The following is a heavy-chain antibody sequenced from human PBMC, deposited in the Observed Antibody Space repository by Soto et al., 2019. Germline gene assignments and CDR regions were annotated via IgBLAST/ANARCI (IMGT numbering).Heavy chain of an antibody. J-gene: IGHJ4*02. CDR3: ARDEILRYFDWFGSKFDY. CDR2: INPSGGST. Sequence: GASVKVSCKASGYTFTSYYMHWVRQAPGQGLEWMGIINPSGGSTSYAQKFQGRVTMTRDTSTSTVYMELSSLRSEDTAVYYCARDEILRYFDWFGSKFDYWGQGTLVTVS. CDR1: GYTFTSYY. V-gene: IGHV1-46*01. D-gene: IGHD3-9*01.